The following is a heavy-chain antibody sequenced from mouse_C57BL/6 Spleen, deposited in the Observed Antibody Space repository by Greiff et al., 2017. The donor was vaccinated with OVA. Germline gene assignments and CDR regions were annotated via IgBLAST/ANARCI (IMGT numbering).Heavy chain of an antibody. V-gene: IGHV1-85*01. CDR1: GYTFTSYD. J-gene: IGHJ4*01. Sequence: VKLMESGPELVKPGASVKLSCKASGYTFTSYDINWVKQRPGQGLEWIGWIYPRDGSTKYNEKFKGKATLTVDTSSSTAYMELHSLTSEDAAVYFCARNDYDYAMDYWGQGTSVTVSS. CDR3: ARNDYDYAMDY. CDR2: IYPRDGST. D-gene: IGHD2-4*01.